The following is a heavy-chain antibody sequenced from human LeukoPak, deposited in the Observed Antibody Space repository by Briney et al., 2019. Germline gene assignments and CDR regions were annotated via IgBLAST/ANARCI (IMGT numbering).Heavy chain of an antibody. CDR2: ISSSSSYI. V-gene: IGHV3-21*01. CDR3: ASHQQLVRGFDY. J-gene: IGHJ4*02. D-gene: IGHD6-13*01. CDR1: GFTFSSYS. Sequence: PGGSLRLSCAASGFTFSSYSMNWVRQAPGKGLEWVSSISSSSSYIYYADSVKGRFTISRDNAKNSLYLQMNSLRAEDTAVYYCASHQQLVRGFDYWGQGTLVTVSS.